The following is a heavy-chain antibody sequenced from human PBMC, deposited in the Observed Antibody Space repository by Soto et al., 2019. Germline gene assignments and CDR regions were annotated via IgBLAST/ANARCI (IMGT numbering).Heavy chain of an antibody. CDR2: FYSSGSS. Sequence: SETLSLTCTVSGGSISSSSHYWFWIRHPPGKGLEWIGSFYSSGSSYYNPSLKRRVTISVDTSKNQFSLKLGSVTAADTAVYYCASGNFYYYFGMDVWGQGTTVTVSS. CDR3: ASGNFYYYFGMDV. D-gene: IGHD1-7*01. J-gene: IGHJ6*02. CDR1: GGSISSSSHY. V-gene: IGHV4-39*01.